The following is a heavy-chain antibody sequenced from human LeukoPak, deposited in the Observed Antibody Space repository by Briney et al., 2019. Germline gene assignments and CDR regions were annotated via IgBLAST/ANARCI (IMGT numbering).Heavy chain of an antibody. CDR3: GKDLGAIGRVNAFDI. V-gene: IGHV3-23*01. CDR1: GFPFSIYA. CDR2: ISGSGSTP. J-gene: IGHJ3*02. D-gene: IGHD1-26*01. Sequence: GGPLSLSCAASGFPFSIYAMICVRGSPGKGVEGGSNISGSGSTPYYADPVKGLFTISRDNTKNPLSLQMNSLGAEDAVVYCCGKDLGAIGRVNAFDIWGRGTMVAVSS.